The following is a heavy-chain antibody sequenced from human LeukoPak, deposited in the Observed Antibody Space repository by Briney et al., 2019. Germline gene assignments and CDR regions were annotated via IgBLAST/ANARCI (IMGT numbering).Heavy chain of an antibody. V-gene: IGHV4-59*08. CDR3: ARRNDFGI. J-gene: IGHJ3*02. CDR1: GGPMSADH. Sequence: TTSETLSLTCTVPGGPMSADHWNWIRQPPGKGLEWIGYVYYSGNTNYNPSLKSRVTISIDTSKNQFSLKLRSVTAADTAVYYCARRNDFGIWGQGTMVTVSS. CDR2: VYYSGNT.